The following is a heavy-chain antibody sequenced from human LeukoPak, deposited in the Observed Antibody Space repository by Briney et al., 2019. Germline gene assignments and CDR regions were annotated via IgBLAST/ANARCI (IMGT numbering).Heavy chain of an antibody. CDR3: AKHPITIFGVVIHYFDY. Sequence: GGSLRLSCAISGFTFTDYYMSWIRQAPGKGLEWVSYISVSGTTMYYADSVKGRFTISRDNSKNTLYLQMNSLRAEDTAVYYCAKHPITIFGVVIHYFDYWGQGTLVTVSS. D-gene: IGHD3-3*01. CDR2: ISVSGTTM. V-gene: IGHV3-11*01. CDR1: GFTFTDYY. J-gene: IGHJ4*02.